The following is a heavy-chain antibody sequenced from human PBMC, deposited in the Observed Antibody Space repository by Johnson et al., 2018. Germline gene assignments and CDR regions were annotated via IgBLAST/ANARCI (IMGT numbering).Heavy chain of an antibody. J-gene: IGHJ5*02. CDR3: AKGQITMVRGSSWFDP. D-gene: IGHD3-10*01. CDR2: SSWNSVSI. Sequence: VQLVQSGGGLVQPGRSLRLSCAASGFTFEDYAMHWVRQAPGKGLEWVPGSSWNSVSIGYADSVKGGCTISRDNPKNSLYLQMNSRRAEGTALDYCAKGQITMVRGSSWFDPWGQGTLVTVSS. V-gene: IGHV3-9*01. CDR1: GFTFEDYA.